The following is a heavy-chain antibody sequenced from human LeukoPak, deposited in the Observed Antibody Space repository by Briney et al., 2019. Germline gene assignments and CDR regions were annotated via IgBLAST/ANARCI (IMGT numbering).Heavy chain of an antibody. J-gene: IGHJ4*02. CDR2: ISSSGSTI. CDR3: ARVAADGPDY. D-gene: IGHD6-13*01. CDR1: GFTFSDYY. Sequence: GGSPRLSCAASGFTFSDYYMSWIRQAPGKGLEWVSYISSSGSTIYYADSVKGRFTISRDNAEKSLYLQMNSLRAEDTAVYYCARVAADGPDYWGQGTLVTVSS. V-gene: IGHV3-11*01.